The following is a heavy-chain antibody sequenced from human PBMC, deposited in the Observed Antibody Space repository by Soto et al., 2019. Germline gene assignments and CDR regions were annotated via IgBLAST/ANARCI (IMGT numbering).Heavy chain of an antibody. J-gene: IGHJ4*02. V-gene: IGHV4-38-2*01. Sequence: PSETLSLTCAVSGYSISSGYYWGWIRQPPGKGLEWIGSIYHSGSTYYNPSLKSRVTISVDTSKNRFSLKLSSVTAADTAVFYCASLRIPERPFDYWGQGTLVTVSS. D-gene: IGHD3-16*01. CDR2: IYHSGST. CDR1: GYSISSGYY. CDR3: ASLRIPERPFDY.